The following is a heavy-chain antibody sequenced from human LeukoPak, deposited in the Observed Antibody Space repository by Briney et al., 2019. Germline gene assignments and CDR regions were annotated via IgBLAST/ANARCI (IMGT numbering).Heavy chain of an antibody. J-gene: IGHJ4*02. CDR3: AKESCSGGSCYIFDY. V-gene: IGHV4-34*01. D-gene: IGHD2-15*01. CDR1: GGSFSGYY. Sequence: SETLSLTCGVYGGSFSGYYWSWIRQPPGKGLEWIGEINHSGSTNYNPSLKSRVTISVDTSKNQFSLKLSSVTAADTAVYYCAKESCSGGSCYIFDYXXQGTLVTVSS. CDR2: INHSGST.